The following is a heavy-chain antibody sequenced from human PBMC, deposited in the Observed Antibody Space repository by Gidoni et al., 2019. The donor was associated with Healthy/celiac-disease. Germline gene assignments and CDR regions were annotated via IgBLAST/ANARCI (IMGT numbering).Heavy chain of an antibody. J-gene: IGHJ3*02. CDR1: GFPFSSYA. Sequence: EVQLLVPGGGLVQPVASLRLSCAASGFPFSSYAMSWVRQSPGKGLEWVSAISGSGGSTYCAVSVKGRFTSSRDNSKNTLYLQMNSLRAEDTAVYYCAKDATMVRGVIGAFDIWGQGTMVTVSS. D-gene: IGHD3-10*01. CDR2: ISGSGGST. V-gene: IGHV3-23*01. CDR3: AKDATMVRGVIGAFDI.